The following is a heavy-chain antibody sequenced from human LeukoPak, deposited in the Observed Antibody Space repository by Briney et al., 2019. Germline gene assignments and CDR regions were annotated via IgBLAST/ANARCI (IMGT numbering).Heavy chain of an antibody. CDR3: ARDLYYDFWSGYYNWFDP. CDR2: IKTKTGNQ. Sequence: ASVKVSCKASGYTFTSYAMNWVRQAPGQGLEGMGWIKTKTGNQTYAKGLKGGLVFSLDTSVSTAYLQISSLKAEDTAVYYCARDLYYDFWSGYYNWFDPWGQGTLVTVSS. CDR1: GYTFTSYA. J-gene: IGHJ5*02. V-gene: IGHV7-4-1*02. D-gene: IGHD3-3*01.